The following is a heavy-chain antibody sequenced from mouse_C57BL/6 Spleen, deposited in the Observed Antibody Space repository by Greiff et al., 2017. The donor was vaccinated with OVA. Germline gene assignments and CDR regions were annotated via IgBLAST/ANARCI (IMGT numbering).Heavy chain of an antibody. V-gene: IGHV5-9-1*02. CDR1: GFTFSSYA. D-gene: IGHD1-1*01. J-gene: IGHJ1*03. Sequence: EVMLVESGEGLVKPGGSLKLSCAASGFTFSSYAMSWVRQTPEKRLEWVAYISSGGDYIYYADTVKGRFTISRDNARNTLYLQMSSLKSEDTAMYYCTRGGSTVSYFDVWGTGTTVTVSS. CDR2: ISSGGDYI. CDR3: TRGGSTVSYFDV.